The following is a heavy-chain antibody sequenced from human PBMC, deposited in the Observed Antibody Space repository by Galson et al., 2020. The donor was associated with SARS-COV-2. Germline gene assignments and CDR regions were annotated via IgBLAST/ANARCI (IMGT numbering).Heavy chain of an antibody. V-gene: IGHV1-24*01. Sequence: ASVKVSCKVSGYTLTELSMHWVRQAPGKGLEWMGGFDPEDGETIYAQKFQGRVTMTEDTSTDTAYMELSSLRSEDTAVYYCATGPALRDLGTAVAATPVTWFDPWGQGTLVTVSS. CDR2: FDPEDGET. D-gene: IGHD2-15*01. CDR3: ATGPALRDLGTAVAATPVTWFDP. J-gene: IGHJ5*02. CDR1: GYTLTELS.